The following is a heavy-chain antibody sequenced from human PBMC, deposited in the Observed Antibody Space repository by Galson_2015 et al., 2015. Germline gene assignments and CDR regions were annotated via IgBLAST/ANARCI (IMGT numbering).Heavy chain of an antibody. CDR1: GFTFSSYA. Sequence: SLRLSCAASGFTFSSYAMHWVRQAPGKGLEWVAVISYDGSNKYYADSVKGRFTISRDNSKNTLYLQMNSLRAEDAAVYYCARGGGYDFWSGYAAVAFDIWGQGTMVTVSS. CDR2: ISYDGSNK. CDR3: ARGGGYDFWSGYAAVAFDI. V-gene: IGHV3-30-3*01. J-gene: IGHJ3*02. D-gene: IGHD3-3*01.